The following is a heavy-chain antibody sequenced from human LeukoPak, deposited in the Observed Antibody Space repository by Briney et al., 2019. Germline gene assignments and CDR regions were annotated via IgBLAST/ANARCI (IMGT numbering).Heavy chain of an antibody. CDR3: ARGLFEGYMDV. CDR2: MNPNSGNT. CDR1: GYTFTSYD. D-gene: IGHD2-21*01. J-gene: IGHJ6*03. Sequence: ASMKVSCKASGYTFTSYDINWVRQATGQGLEWMGWMNPNSGNTGYAQKFQGGVTITRNTSISTAYMELSSLRSEDTAVYYCARGLFEGYMDVWGKGTTVTVSS. V-gene: IGHV1-8*03.